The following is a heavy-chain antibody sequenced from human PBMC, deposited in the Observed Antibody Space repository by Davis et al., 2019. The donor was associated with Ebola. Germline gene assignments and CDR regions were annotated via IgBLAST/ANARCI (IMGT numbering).Heavy chain of an antibody. CDR2: ISGNDDNT. J-gene: IGHJ4*02. V-gene: IGHV3-23*01. CDR3: ARVANIDESFDF. D-gene: IGHD2-15*01. CDR1: GSTFNNYA. Sequence: GESLKISCAASGSTFNNYAMSWVRQAPGKGLEWVSSISGNDDNTYYADSVKGRFTISRDNSENTLYLQMDSLRGDDTAEYKCARVANIDESFDFWGQGSLVAVSS.